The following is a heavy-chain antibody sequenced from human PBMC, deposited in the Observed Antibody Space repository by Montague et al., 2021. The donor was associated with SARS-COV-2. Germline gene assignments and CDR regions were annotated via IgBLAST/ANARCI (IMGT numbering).Heavy chain of an antibody. CDR1: GFTFGDYA. D-gene: IGHD3-3*01. Sequence: SLRLSCAASGFTFGDYAMHWVWQAPGKGLEWVSGISWNSGSIGYADSVKGRFTISRDNAKNSLYLQMNSLGAEDTALYYCAKDSYYDFWSGYSPGENWFDPWGQGTLVTVSS. CDR3: AKDSYYDFWSGYSPGENWFDP. V-gene: IGHV3-9*01. J-gene: IGHJ5*02. CDR2: ISWNSGSI.